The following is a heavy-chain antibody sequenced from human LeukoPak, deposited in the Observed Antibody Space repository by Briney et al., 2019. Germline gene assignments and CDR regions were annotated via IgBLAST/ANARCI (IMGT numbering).Heavy chain of an antibody. D-gene: IGHD1-26*01. J-gene: IGHJ4*02. CDR1: GCTFTSYG. CDR3: ARDSGGSYYY. V-gene: IGHV1-18*01. Sequence: ASVKVSCKASGCTFTSYGMSWVRQAPGQGLEWMGWINAYNGNTNYAQKLQGRVTMTTDTSTSTVYMDLRSLRSDYTAVYFCARDSGGSYYYWGQGPLVTVSS. CDR2: INAYNGNT.